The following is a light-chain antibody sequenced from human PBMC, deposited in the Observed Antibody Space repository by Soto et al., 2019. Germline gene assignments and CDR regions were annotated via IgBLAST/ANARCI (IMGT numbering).Light chain of an antibody. CDR1: QGIGDT. CDR3: QEYINWPRLT. CDR2: DTS. V-gene: IGKV3-15*01. Sequence: VMRQSPATLSVSPGGGATLSCRASQGIGDTLAWYQHKPGQTPRLLIYDTSSRATGVTTRFSGSRSGAEFTLTINSLQSEDFAVYYCQEYINWPRLTFGGGTKVDIK. J-gene: IGKJ4*01.